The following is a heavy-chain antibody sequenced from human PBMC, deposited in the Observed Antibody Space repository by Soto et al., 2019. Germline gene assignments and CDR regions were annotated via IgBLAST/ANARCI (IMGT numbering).Heavy chain of an antibody. CDR2: ISYDGSNK. J-gene: IGHJ6*02. CDR1: GFTFSSYG. CDR3: AKNSGMGGMDV. D-gene: IGHD2-15*01. V-gene: IGHV3-30*18. Sequence: QVQLVESGGGVVQPGRSLRLSCAASGFTFSSYGMHWVRQAPGKGLEWVAVISYDGSNKYYADSVKGRFTISRDNSKNTLYLQMNSLRAEDTAVYYCAKNSGMGGMDVWGQGTTVTGSS.